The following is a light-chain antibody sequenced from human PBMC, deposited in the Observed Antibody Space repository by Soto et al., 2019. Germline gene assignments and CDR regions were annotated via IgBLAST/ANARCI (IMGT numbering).Light chain of an antibody. J-gene: IGKJ1*01. CDR2: KAS. V-gene: IGKV1-5*03. CDR3: QHYNSYSEA. Sequence: DIHLTPSPSTPSGSVGDRVTITCRASQTISSWLAWYQQKPGKAPKLLIYKASTLKSGVPSRFSGSGSGTEFTLTISSLQPDDFATYYCQHYNSYSEAFGQGTKVDIK. CDR1: QTISSW.